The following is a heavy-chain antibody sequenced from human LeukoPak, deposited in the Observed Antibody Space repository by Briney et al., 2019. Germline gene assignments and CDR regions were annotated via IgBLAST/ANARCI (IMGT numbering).Heavy chain of an antibody. CDR3: ASGLRLFYYYMDV. V-gene: IGHV4-38-2*01. J-gene: IGHJ6*03. CDR1: GYSISSGYY. CDR2: IYHSGST. Sequence: PSETLSLTCAVSGYSISSGYYWGWIRQPPGKGLEWIGSIYHSGSTYYNPSLKSRVTISVDTSKNQFSLKLSSVTAADTAVYYCASGLRLFYYYMDVWGKGTTVTVSS. D-gene: IGHD2-21*02.